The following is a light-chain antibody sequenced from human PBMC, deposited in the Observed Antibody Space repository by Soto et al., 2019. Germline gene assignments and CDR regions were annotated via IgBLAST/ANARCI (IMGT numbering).Light chain of an antibody. CDR3: QQYNSYWT. V-gene: IGKV1-5*03. CDR2: KAS. CDR1: QSISTW. Sequence: DIQMTQSPSTLSASVGDRVTITCRASQSISTWLAWYQQKPGKAPKLLIYKASSLESGVPSRFSGSGSGTEFTLTLNSLQPDDFATYYCQQYNSYWTFGQGTKVDIK. J-gene: IGKJ1*01.